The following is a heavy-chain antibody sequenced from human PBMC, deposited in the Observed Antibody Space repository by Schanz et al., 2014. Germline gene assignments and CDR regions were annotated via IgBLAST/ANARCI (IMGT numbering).Heavy chain of an antibody. Sequence: VQSVHSGTEVQKLGASVKVSCQTSGYTFTAYGINWVRQAPGQGLEWMGWISAYNGDTNYALKLQGRVTMTTDTSTGTAYMELRSLRSDDTAVYYCAREVGLYDRGWFDPWGQGTMVTVSS. CDR1: GYTFTAYG. D-gene: IGHD3-22*01. CDR3: AREVGLYDRGWFDP. V-gene: IGHV1-18*01. J-gene: IGHJ5*02. CDR2: ISAYNGDT.